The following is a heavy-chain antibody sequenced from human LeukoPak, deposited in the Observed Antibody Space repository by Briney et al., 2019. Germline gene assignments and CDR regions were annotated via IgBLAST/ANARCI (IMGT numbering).Heavy chain of an antibody. CDR2: INTSGST. D-gene: IGHD3-22*01. J-gene: IGHJ5*02. CDR1: VGPISSYY. V-gene: IGHV4-59*01. Sequence: SETLSLTCTVSVGPISSYYGSWIGQPPGKELKWIGNINTSGSTNYNPSLKSRVTISVDTSKNQFSLKLSSVTAADTAVYYCARDYYDSSGYFHHNWFDPWGQGTLVTVSS. CDR3: ARDYYDSSGYFHHNWFDP.